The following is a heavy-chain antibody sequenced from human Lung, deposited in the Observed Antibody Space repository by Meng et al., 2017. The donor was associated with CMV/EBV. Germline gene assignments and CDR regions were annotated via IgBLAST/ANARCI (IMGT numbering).Heavy chain of an antibody. CDR1: GLSVSSKY. D-gene: IGHD1-26*01. CDR3: ARVVGLHFDY. V-gene: IGHV3-53*01. CDR2: IYSNNNT. J-gene: IGHJ4*02. Sequence: GESLKISCAASGLSVSSKYMSWVRQAPGKGLEWVSVIYSNNNTYYADSVKGRFTISRDNSKNTLYFQMNSLRAEDTAVYYCARVVGLHFDYWGKGTLVTVSS.